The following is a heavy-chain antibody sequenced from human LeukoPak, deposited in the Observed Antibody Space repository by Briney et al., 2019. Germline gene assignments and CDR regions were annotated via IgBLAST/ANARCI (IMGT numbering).Heavy chain of an antibody. J-gene: IGHJ6*02. CDR2: ISAYNGNT. D-gene: IGHD1-26*01. Sequence: ASVKVSCKASGYTFTSYGISWVRQAPGQGLEWMGWISAYNGNTNYAQKLQGRVTMTTDTSTSTAYMELRSLRSDDTAVYYCARGGLPNSYYYYGMDVWGQGTTVTVSS. CDR1: GYTFTSYG. V-gene: IGHV1-18*01. CDR3: ARGGLPNSYYYYGMDV.